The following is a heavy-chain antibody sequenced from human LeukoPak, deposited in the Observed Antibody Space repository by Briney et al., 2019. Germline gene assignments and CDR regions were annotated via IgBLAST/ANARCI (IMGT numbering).Heavy chain of an antibody. CDR2: IYYSGST. D-gene: IGHD3-9*01. Sequence: SETLSLTCTVSGGSISSYNGGGPRRPQGRDRGSFGYIYYSGSTYYNPSLRSRVTISVDTSKNQFSLKLSSVTAADTAVYYCARSKDILTGYCFDYWGQGTLVTVSS. CDR1: GGSISSYN. CDR3: ARSKDILTGYCFDY. V-gene: IGHV4-59*01. J-gene: IGHJ4*02.